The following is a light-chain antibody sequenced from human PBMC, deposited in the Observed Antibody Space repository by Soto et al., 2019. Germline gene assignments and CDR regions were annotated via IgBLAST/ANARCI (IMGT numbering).Light chain of an antibody. Sequence: IQMTQSPSTLSASVGDTVTVTCRASQSVSGWSAWSQQKPGAPPKXLIYAASALPGGVPSSCSGRGAGTKLTTTSAILHPDDFVSYGWQHYETWSGTFGPGTKVDIK. CDR2: AAS. CDR1: QSVSGW. V-gene: IGKV1-5*01. J-gene: IGKJ1*01. CDR3: QHYETWSGT.